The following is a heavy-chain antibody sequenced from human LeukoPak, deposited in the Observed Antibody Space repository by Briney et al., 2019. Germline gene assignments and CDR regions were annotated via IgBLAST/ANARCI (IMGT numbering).Heavy chain of an antibody. Sequence: PETLSLTCAVYGGSFSGYYWSWIRQPPGKGLEWIGEINHSGSTNYNPSLKSRVTISVDTSKNQFSLKVSSVTAADTAVYYCATRGTKTYYYDYWGQGTLVTVSS. CDR1: GGSFSGYY. V-gene: IGHV4-34*01. CDR3: ATRGTKTYYYDY. D-gene: IGHD5-24*01. CDR2: INHSGST. J-gene: IGHJ4*02.